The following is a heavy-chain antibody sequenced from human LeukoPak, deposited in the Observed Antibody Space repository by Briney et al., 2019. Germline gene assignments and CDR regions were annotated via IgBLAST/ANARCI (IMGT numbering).Heavy chain of an antibody. CDR2: INPNSGGT. CDR1: GYTFTGYY. J-gene: IGHJ4*02. CDR3: ARDKTYYDSSGYYFDY. V-gene: IGHV1-2*02. Sequence: GASVKVSCKASGYTFTGYYTHWVRQAPGQGLEWMGWINPNSGGTNYAQKFQGRVTMTRDTSISTAYMELSRLRSDDTAVYYCARDKTYYDSSGYYFDYWGQGTLVTVSS. D-gene: IGHD3-22*01.